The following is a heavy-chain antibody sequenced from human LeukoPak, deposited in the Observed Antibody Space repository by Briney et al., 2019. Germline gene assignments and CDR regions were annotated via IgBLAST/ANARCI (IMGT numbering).Heavy chain of an antibody. CDR1: GYSISSGYY. Sequence: SETLSLTCTVSGYSISSGYYWGWIRQPPGKGLEWIGSIYHSGSTYYNPSLKSRVTISVDTSKNQFSLKLSSVTAADTAVYYCARSLVATYYYFDYWGQGTLVTVSS. V-gene: IGHV4-38-2*02. J-gene: IGHJ4*02. CDR3: ARSLVATYYYFDY. CDR2: IYHSGST. D-gene: IGHD5-12*01.